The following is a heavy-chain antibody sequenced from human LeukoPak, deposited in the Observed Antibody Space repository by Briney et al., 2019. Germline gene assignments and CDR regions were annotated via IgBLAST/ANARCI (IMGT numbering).Heavy chain of an antibody. Sequence: SQTLSLTCTVSGGSISSGSYYWSWIRQPAGKGLEWIGRIYTSGSTNYNPSLKSRVTISVDTSKNQFSLKLSSVTAADTDVYYCARDGHNWNDDGMDVWGQGTTVTVSS. CDR1: GGSISSGSYY. D-gene: IGHD1-20*01. J-gene: IGHJ6*02. V-gene: IGHV4-61*02. CDR2: IYTSGST. CDR3: ARDGHNWNDDGMDV.